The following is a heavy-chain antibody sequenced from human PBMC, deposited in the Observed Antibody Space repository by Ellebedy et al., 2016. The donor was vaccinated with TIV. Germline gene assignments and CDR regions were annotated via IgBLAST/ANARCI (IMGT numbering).Heavy chain of an antibody. CDR1: GFSFSIYW. Sequence: GESLKISCAASGFSFSIYWMSWVRQAPGKGLEWVSTISNTGSRTYYADSVEGRFIISRDNSKKTLYLQMNSLRAEDTAVYYCAKGRGGGSDSSAPRYYFDYWGLGTLVTVSS. V-gene: IGHV3-23*01. CDR3: AKGRGGGSDSSAPRYYFDY. J-gene: IGHJ4*02. D-gene: IGHD3-22*01. CDR2: ISNTGSRT.